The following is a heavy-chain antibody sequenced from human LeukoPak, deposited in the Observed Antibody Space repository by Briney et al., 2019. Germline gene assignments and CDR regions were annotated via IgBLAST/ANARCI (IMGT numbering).Heavy chain of an antibody. CDR3: TTVWNCGGDCSDAFDI. CDR1: GFSFRNAW. J-gene: IGHJ3*02. V-gene: IGHV3-15*01. CDR2: IKSKTDGGTT. D-gene: IGHD2-21*02. Sequence: GGSLRLSCAASGFSFRNAWMSWVRQAPGKGLEWVGRIKSKTDGGTTDYAAPVKGRFTISRDDSKNTLYLQMHSLKTEDTAVYYCTTVWNCGGDCSDAFDIWGQGTMVTVSS.